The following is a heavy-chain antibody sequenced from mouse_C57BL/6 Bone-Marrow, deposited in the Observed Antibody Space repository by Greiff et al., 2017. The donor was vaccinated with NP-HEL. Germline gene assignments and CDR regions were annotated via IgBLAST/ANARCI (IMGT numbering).Heavy chain of an antibody. D-gene: IGHD2-1*01. Sequence: VQGVESGPELVKPGASVKISCKASGYAFSSSWMNWVKQRPGKGLEWIGRIYPGDGDTNYNGKFKGKATLTADKSSSTAYMQLSSLTSEDSAVYFCARSPIYYGNYWYFDVWGTGTTVTVSS. CDR2: IYPGDGDT. CDR3: ARSPIYYGNYWYFDV. CDR1: GYAFSSSW. V-gene: IGHV1-82*01. J-gene: IGHJ1*03.